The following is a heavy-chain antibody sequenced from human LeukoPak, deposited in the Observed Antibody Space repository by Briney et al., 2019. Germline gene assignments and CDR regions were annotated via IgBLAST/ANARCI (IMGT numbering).Heavy chain of an antibody. CDR2: IYYSGST. CDR3: ARGYSSSWYYFDY. J-gene: IGHJ4*02. Sequence: SETLSLTCTVSGGSISSSSHYWGWIRQPPGKGLEWIGSIYYSGSTYYNPSLKSRVTISVDTSKNQFSLKLSSVTAADTAVYYCARGYSSSWYYFDYWGQGTLVTVSS. V-gene: IGHV4-39*07. CDR1: GGSISSSSHY. D-gene: IGHD6-13*01.